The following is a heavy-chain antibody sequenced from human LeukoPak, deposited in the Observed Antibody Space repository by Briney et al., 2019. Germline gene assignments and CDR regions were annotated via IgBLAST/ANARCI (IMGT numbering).Heavy chain of an antibody. Sequence: GGSLRLSCAASGFSFSNHWMSWVRQAPGKGLEWVASINLDGADKYYVDAVKGRFTISRDNAKNSLFLEMNSLRATDTAVYYCVRNGGSLDYWGQGTLVTVSS. D-gene: IGHD2-15*01. CDR2: INLDGADK. J-gene: IGHJ4*02. CDR3: VRNGGSLDY. CDR1: GFSFSNHW. V-gene: IGHV3-7*01.